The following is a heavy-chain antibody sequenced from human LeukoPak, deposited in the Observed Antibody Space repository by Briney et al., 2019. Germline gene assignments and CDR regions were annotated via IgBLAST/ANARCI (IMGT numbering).Heavy chain of an antibody. D-gene: IGHD3-9*01. J-gene: IGHJ4*02. CDR1: GFTFSSYE. Sequence: GGSLRLSCAASGFTFSSYEMNWVRQAPGKGLEWVSYISSSGSTIYYADSVKGRFTISRDNGKNSLYLQMNSLRAEDTAVYYCARSLPRYYYFDYWGQGTLVTVSS. CDR3: ARSLPRYYYFDY. CDR2: ISSSGSTI. V-gene: IGHV3-48*03.